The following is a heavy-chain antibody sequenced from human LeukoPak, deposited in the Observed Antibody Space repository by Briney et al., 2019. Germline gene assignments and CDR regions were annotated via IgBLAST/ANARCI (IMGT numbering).Heavy chain of an antibody. CDR3: ARVTGTKGGYFQH. Sequence: GGSLRLSCAASGFTFSSYSMNWVRQAPGKGLEWVSSISSSSYIYYADSVKGRFTISRDNAKNSLYLQMNSLRAEDTAVYYCARVTGTKGGYFQHWGQGTLVTVSS. CDR2: ISSSSYI. V-gene: IGHV3-21*01. CDR1: GFTFSSYS. J-gene: IGHJ1*01. D-gene: IGHD1-20*01.